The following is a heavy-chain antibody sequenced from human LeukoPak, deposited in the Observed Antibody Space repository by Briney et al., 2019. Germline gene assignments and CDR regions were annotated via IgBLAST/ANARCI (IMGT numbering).Heavy chain of an antibody. CDR1: GGTFSSYA. V-gene: IGHV1-69*05. CDR3: ASCPSGNAEIG. Sequence: GASVKVSCKASGGTFSSYAISWVRQAPGQGLEWMGRIIPIFGTANYAQKFQGRVTITTDESTSTAYMELSSLRSEDTAVYYCASCPSGNAEIGWGQGTLVTVSS. J-gene: IGHJ4*02. D-gene: IGHD1-26*01. CDR2: IIPIFGTA.